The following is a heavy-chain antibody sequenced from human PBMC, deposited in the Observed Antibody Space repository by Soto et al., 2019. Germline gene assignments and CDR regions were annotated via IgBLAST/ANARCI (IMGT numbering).Heavy chain of an antibody. Sequence: QVQLVESGGGVVQPGRSLRLSCAASGFTFSSYGMHWVRQAPGKGLEWVAVISYDGSNKYYADSVKGRFTISRDNSKNTLYLQMNSLRAEDTAVYYCATEIAARPNDFDYWGQGTLVTVSS. CDR2: ISYDGSNK. V-gene: IGHV3-30*03. D-gene: IGHD6-6*01. J-gene: IGHJ4*02. CDR3: ATEIAARPNDFDY. CDR1: GFTFSSYG.